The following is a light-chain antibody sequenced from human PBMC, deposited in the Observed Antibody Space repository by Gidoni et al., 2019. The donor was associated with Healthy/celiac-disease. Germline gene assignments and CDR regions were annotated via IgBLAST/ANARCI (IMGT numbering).Light chain of an antibody. CDR3: QQPWT. Sequence: EIVLTQSPGTLSLSPGERATLSCRASQSVSSSYLAWYQQKPGQAPRLLIYGASSRATGIPDRFSGSGSGTDFTLTISRLEPEDFAVYYCQQPWTFXQXTKVEIK. CDR1: QSVSSSY. J-gene: IGKJ1*01. V-gene: IGKV3-20*01. CDR2: GAS.